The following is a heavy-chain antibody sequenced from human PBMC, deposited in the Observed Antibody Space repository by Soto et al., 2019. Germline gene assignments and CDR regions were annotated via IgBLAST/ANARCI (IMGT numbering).Heavy chain of an antibody. CDR1: GGSISSGGYS. V-gene: IGHV4-30-2*01. D-gene: IGHD2-2*01. CDR2: IYHSGST. J-gene: IGHJ5*02. Sequence: SETLSLTCAVSGGSISSGGYSWSWIRQPPGKGLECIGYIYHSGSTYYSPSLKSRVTISVDRSKNQFSLKLSSVTAADTAVYYCARVPDRWGQGTLVTVS. CDR3: ARVPDR.